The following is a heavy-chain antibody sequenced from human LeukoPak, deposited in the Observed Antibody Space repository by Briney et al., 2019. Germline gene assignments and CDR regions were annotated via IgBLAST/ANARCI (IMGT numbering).Heavy chain of an antibody. J-gene: IGHJ4*02. V-gene: IGHV3-30-3*01. CDR3: ARDSGYSGYAPDY. CDR1: GFIFTGAW. Sequence: GGSLTLSCTGSGFIFTGAWMSWVRQAPGKGLEWVAVISYDGSNKYYADSVKGRFTISRDNSKNTLYLQMNSLRAEDTAVYYCARDSGYSGYAPDYWGQGTLVTVSS. D-gene: IGHD5-12*01. CDR2: ISYDGSNK.